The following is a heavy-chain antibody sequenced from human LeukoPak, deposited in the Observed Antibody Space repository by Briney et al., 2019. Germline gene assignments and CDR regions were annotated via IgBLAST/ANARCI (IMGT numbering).Heavy chain of an antibody. Sequence: ASVKVSCKASGYTFTGYYMHWVRQAPGQGLEWMGRINPNSGGTNYAQKFQGRVTMTRDTSITTAYMELSRLRSDDTAVYYCARALAVADSFDYWGQGTLVTVSS. V-gene: IGHV1-2*06. CDR2: INPNSGGT. CDR1: GYTFTGYY. J-gene: IGHJ4*02. D-gene: IGHD6-19*01. CDR3: ARALAVADSFDY.